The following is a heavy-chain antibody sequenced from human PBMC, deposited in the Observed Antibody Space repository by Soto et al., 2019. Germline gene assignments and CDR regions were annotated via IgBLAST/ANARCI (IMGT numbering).Heavy chain of an antibody. Sequence: SETLSLTCTVSGGSISNYYWSWIRQPPGKGLEWIGYIYYSGSINYNPSLKSRVTISEDTSKNQFSLKMSSVTAADTAVYYCAREIAVAGTHYFDYWGQGTLVTVSS. CDR1: GGSISNYY. J-gene: IGHJ4*02. CDR3: AREIAVAGTHYFDY. CDR2: IYYSGSI. V-gene: IGHV4-59*01. D-gene: IGHD6-19*01.